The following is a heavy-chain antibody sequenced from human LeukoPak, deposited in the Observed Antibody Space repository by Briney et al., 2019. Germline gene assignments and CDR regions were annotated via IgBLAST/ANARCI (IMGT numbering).Heavy chain of an antibody. D-gene: IGHD2-21*02. V-gene: IGHV4-59*01. CDR1: GGPISVDY. J-gene: IGHJ4*02. CDR2: IYYTGRT. CDR3: AKVTIHGDSVL. Sequence: SETLSLTCIVSGGPISVDYWNWIRQAPGKGLEWIGYIYYTGRTKYNPSLASRLTISIDTSKSQFSLRLTSVTAADTAVYYCAKVTIHGDSVLWGQGSLVTVSS.